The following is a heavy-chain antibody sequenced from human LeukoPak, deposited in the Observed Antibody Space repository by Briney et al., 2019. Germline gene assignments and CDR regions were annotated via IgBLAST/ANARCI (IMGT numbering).Heavy chain of an antibody. D-gene: IGHD1-26*01. CDR1: GFTFSSYA. J-gene: IGHJ3*02. CDR3: AKGPEIVGATKGAFDI. Sequence: PGGSLRLSCAASGFTFSSYAMSWVRQAPGKGLEWVSAISGSGGSTYYAVSVKGRFTISRDNSKNTLYLQMNSLRAEDTAVYYCAKGPEIVGATKGAFDIWGQGTMVTVSS. V-gene: IGHV3-23*01. CDR2: ISGSGGST.